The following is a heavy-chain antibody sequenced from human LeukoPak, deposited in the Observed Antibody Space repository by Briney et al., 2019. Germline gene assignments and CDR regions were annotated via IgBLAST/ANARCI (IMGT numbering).Heavy chain of an antibody. Sequence: PSETLSLTCRVSGASISGYYWSWIRQPPGKGLEWIGHMYYSGGTTYNPSLKSRVSISLDTSKKHFSLKLSSVTAADTAAYYCAGTGLFFDYWSRGTLVTVSS. CDR3: AGTGLFFDY. D-gene: IGHD7-27*01. V-gene: IGHV4-59*01. CDR2: MYYSGGT. CDR1: GASISGYY. J-gene: IGHJ4*02.